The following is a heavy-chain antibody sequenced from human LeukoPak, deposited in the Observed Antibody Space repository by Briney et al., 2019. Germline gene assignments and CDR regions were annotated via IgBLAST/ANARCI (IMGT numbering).Heavy chain of an antibody. CDR3: TKAPPYSSSPEYFQH. D-gene: IGHD6-6*01. J-gene: IGHJ1*01. V-gene: IGHV3-23*01. CDR2: ISGSGGST. Sequence: GGSLRLSCAASGFTFSGFVISWVRQAPGKGPQWVADISGSGGSTYYADSVKGRFTISRDNSKNTLYLQMNSLRAEDTSVYFCTKAPPYSSSPEYFQHWGQGTLVTVSS. CDR1: GFTFSGFV.